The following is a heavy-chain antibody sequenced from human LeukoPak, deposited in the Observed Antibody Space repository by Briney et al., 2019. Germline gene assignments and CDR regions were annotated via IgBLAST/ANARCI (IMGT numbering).Heavy chain of an antibody. J-gene: IGHJ3*02. D-gene: IGHD3-22*01. V-gene: IGHV3-23*01. Sequence: GGSLRLSCAASGFTFSSYAMSWVRQAPGKGLEWVSAISGSGGSTYYADSVKGRFTISRDNSKNTLYLQMNSLRAEDTAVYYCARTYYYDSSGYYGRLGAFDIWGQGTMVTVSS. CDR3: ARTYYYDSSGYYGRLGAFDI. CDR2: ISGSGGST. CDR1: GFTFSSYA.